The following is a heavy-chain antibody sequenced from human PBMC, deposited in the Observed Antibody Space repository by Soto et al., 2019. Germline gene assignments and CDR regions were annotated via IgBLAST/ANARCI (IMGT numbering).Heavy chain of an antibody. D-gene: IGHD2-15*01. J-gene: IGHJ4*02. Sequence: GVSLRLSCAASGVTFRSYGMHWVRKAPGKGLEWVAVIWYDGSNKYYADSVKGRFTISRDNARNSVYLQMNSLRDEDTAVYYCGSPLGICTGGTCSAYWGQGTLVTVSS. CDR3: GSPLGICTGGTCSAY. CDR1: GVTFRSYG. CDR2: IWYDGSNK. V-gene: IGHV3-33*01.